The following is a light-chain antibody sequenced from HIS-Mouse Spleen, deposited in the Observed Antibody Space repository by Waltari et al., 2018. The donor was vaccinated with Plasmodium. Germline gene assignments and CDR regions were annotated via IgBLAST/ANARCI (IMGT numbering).Light chain of an antibody. CDR2: DAS. J-gene: IGKJ2*01. Sequence: DIQMPQSPSSLSASVGDRVTITCQASQDISNYLNWYQQKPGKAPKLLIYDASNLETVVPSRFSGSGSGTDFTFTISSLQPEDIATYYCQQYDNLPMYTFGQGTKLEIK. CDR3: QQYDNLPMYT. CDR1: QDISNY. V-gene: IGKV1-33*01.